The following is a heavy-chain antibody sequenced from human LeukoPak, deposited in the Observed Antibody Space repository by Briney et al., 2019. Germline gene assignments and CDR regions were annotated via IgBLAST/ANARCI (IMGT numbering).Heavy chain of an antibody. CDR1: GFTFSSYG. Sequence: GGSLRLSCAASGFTFSSYGMSWVRQAPGKGLVWVSHIKGDGSGIKYADSVRGRFTISTDSASNTVYLQMNSLRVEDTAVYYCARDDSGPQAFDIWGQGTMVTVSS. D-gene: IGHD4/OR15-4a*01. CDR3: ARDDSGPQAFDI. V-gene: IGHV3-74*01. CDR2: IKGDGSGI. J-gene: IGHJ3*02.